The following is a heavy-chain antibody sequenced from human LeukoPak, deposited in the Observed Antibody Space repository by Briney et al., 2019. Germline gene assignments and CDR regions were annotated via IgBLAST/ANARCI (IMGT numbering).Heavy chain of an antibody. D-gene: IGHD5-18*01. CDR3: ARGQEGYSYGYDFDY. CDR1: GFTVSSNY. V-gene: IGHV4-34*01. CDR2: INHSGST. J-gene: IGHJ4*02. Sequence: SGGSLRLSCAASGFTVSSNYMSWVRQAPGKGLEWIGEINHSGSTNYNPSLKSRVTISVDTSKNQFSLKLSSVTAADTAVYYCARGQEGYSYGYDFDYWGQGTLVTVSS.